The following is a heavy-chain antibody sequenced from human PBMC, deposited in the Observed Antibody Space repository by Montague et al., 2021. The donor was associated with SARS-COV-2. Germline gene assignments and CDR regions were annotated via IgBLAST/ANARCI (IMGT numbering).Heavy chain of an antibody. CDR3: ARGADYDFWRGFLRYKWFDP. Sequence: SETLSLTCAVYGGSLTGYSCAWIRQTPAKGLDWIGEINLSGSTNYNPSLKLRLTISLDTAKKPFYLNLNSMTAADTAVSYCARGADYDFWRGFLRYKWFDPWGLGTPVTVSS. D-gene: IGHD3/OR15-3a*01. J-gene: IGHJ5*02. CDR1: GGSLTGYS. V-gene: IGHV4-34*01. CDR2: INLSGST.